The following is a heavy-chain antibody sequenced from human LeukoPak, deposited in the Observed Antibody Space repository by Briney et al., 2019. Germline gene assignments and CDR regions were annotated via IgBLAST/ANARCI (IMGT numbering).Heavy chain of an antibody. J-gene: IGHJ3*02. D-gene: IGHD3-22*01. CDR2: IYYSGST. CDR1: GGSISSYY. Sequence: SETLSLTCTVSGGSISSYYWSWIRQPPGKGLEWIGYIYYSGSTNYNPSLKSRVTISVDTSKNQFSLKLSSVTAADTAVYYCARSFASGVVVTNDAFDIWGQGTMVTVSS. V-gene: IGHV4-59*01. CDR3: ARSFASGVVVTNDAFDI.